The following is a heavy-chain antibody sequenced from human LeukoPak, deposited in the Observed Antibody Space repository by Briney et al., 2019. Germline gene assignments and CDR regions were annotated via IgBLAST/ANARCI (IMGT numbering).Heavy chain of an antibody. CDR2: INHSGST. CDR1: GGSFSGYY. J-gene: IGHJ3*02. CDR3: ARGLLGNVGAFDI. V-gene: IGHV4-34*01. Sequence: PSETLSLTCAVYGGSFSGYYWSWIRQPPGKGLEWIGEINHSGSTNYNPSLKSRVTISVDTSKNQFSLKLSSVTAADTAVYYCARGLLGNVGAFDIWGQGTMVTVSS. D-gene: IGHD4-23*01.